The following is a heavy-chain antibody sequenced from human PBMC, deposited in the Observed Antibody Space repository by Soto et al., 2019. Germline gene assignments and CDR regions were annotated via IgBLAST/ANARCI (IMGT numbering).Heavy chain of an antibody. V-gene: IGHV1-18*01. CDR2: INAYIAKT. CDR3: ARGDGDTLDY. Sequence: QVQLVQSGGEVKKPGASVKVSCSASGYTFVNYRITWVRQAPGQGLEWLAWINAYIAKTDNAQKVQGRVTMTADTSTSTAYLELRSLTADDPAVYYCARGDGDTLDYWGQGTVVTVSS. J-gene: IGHJ4*02. D-gene: IGHD2-21*02. CDR1: GYTFVNYR.